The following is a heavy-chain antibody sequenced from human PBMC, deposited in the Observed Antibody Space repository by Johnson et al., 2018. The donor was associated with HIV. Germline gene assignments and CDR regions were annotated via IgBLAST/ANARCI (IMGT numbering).Heavy chain of an antibody. D-gene: IGHD3-10*01. J-gene: IGHJ3*02. CDR2: ISYDGSNK. CDR3: ARGVDGAFDI. Sequence: QMLLVESGGGVVQPGRSLRLSCAASGFTFISYAMHWVRQAPGKGLEWVAVISYDGSNKYYADSVKGRFTISRDNSKNTLYLQMNSLRAEDTAVYYCARGVDGAFDIWGQGTMVTVSS. V-gene: IGHV3-30-3*01. CDR1: GFTFISYA.